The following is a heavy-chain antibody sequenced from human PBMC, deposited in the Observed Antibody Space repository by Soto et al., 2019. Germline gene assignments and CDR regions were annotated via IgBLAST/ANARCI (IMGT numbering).Heavy chain of an antibody. J-gene: IGHJ5*02. CDR3: ARLLPPSGWEGKWFDP. V-gene: IGHV1-18*01. CDR2: ISAYNGNT. Sequence: QVQLVQSGAEVKKPGASVKVSCKASGYTFTSYGISWVRQAPGQGLEWMGWISAYNGNTNYAQKLQGRVTKTTDTSTSTAYMELRSLRSEDTAVYYCARLLPPSGWEGKWFDPWGQGTLVTVSS. D-gene: IGHD6-19*01. CDR1: GYTFTSYG.